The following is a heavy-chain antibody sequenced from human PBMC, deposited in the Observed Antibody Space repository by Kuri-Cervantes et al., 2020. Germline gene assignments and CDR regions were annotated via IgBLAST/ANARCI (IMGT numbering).Heavy chain of an antibody. D-gene: IGHD3-22*01. CDR3: AREGDDSSGYYSTYFDH. CDR2: ISTYNVNT. V-gene: IGHV1-18*01. Sequence: ASVKVSCKASGYTFTSYGVTWVRQAPGQGLEWMGWISTYNVNTNYAQKLQGRVTMTTDTSTSTAYMELRSLRSDDAAVYYCAREGDDSSGYYSTYFDHWGQGTLVTVSS. CDR1: GYTFTSYG. J-gene: IGHJ4*02.